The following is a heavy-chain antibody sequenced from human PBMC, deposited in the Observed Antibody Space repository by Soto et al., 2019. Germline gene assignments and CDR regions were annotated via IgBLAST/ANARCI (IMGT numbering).Heavy chain of an antibody. D-gene: IGHD1-1*01. V-gene: IGHV3-15*01. CDR2: IKSKTDGGTT. CDR3: TTDPGGRYYYYYYGMDV. CDR1: GFTFSNAW. J-gene: IGHJ6*02. Sequence: PGGSLRLSCAASGFTFSNAWMSWVRQAPGKGLEWVGRIKSKTDGGTTDYAAPVKGRFTISRDDSKNTLYLQMNSLKTEDTAVYYCTTDPGGRYYYYYYGMDVWGQGTTVTVSS.